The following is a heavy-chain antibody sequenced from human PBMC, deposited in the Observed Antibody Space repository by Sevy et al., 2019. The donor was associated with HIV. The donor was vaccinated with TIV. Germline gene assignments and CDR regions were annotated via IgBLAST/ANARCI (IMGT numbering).Heavy chain of an antibody. J-gene: IGHJ5*02. V-gene: IGHV3-11*04. CDR1: GFTLSDYY. Sequence: GGSLRLSCTASGFTLSDYYISWIRQAPGKGLQWISYMSGSDDSGGDDTIYYADSVKGRFTISRDNAKNSLNLQMNSLRAEDTAVYYCTRNGGAFDNGFDPWGQGTLVTVSS. CDR2: MSGSDDSGGDDTI. CDR3: TRNGGAFDNGFDP. D-gene: IGHD2-8*01.